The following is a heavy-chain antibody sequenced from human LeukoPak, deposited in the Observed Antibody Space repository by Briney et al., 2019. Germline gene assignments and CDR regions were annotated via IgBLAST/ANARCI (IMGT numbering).Heavy chain of an antibody. J-gene: IGHJ4*02. CDR1: GGSISSYY. CDR2: IYYSGST. Sequence: SETLSLTCSVAGGSISSYYWSWIRRPPGKGLEWIGSIYYSGSTYYNPSLKSRVTISVDTSKNQFSLKLSSVTAADTAVYYCARQEDTAMASVPFDYWGQGTLVTVSS. CDR3: ARQEDTAMASVPFDY. D-gene: IGHD5-18*01. V-gene: IGHV4-59*05.